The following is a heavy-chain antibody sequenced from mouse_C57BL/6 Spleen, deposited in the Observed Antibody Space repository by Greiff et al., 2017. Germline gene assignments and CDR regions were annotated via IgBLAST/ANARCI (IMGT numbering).Heavy chain of an antibody. J-gene: IGHJ4*01. D-gene: IGHD1-1*01. CDR2: ILPGSGST. CDR1: GYTFTGYW. Sequence: QVQLQQSGAELMKPGASVKLSCKATGYTFTGYWIEWVKQRPGHGLEWIGEILPGSGSTTYNEKFKGKATFTADTSSNTAYMQLSSLTTEDSAIYYCARYYYGSSYAMDYWGQGTSVTVSS. V-gene: IGHV1-9*01. CDR3: ARYYYGSSYAMDY.